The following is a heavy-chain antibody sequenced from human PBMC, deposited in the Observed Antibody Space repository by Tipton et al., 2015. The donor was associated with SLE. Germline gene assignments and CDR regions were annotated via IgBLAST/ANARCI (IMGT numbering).Heavy chain of an antibody. CDR2: INSEGSST. V-gene: IGHV3-74*01. J-gene: IGHJ4*02. CDR1: RVTFSNSW. Sequence: SLRLSCAASRVTFSNSWMHWVRQAPGKGLLWVSHINSEGSSTNYADSVKGRFTISRDNARNTLYLQMNSLRAEDTGIYYCVRGLEFWGQGTPVTVSS. D-gene: IGHD4-11*01. CDR3: VRGLEF.